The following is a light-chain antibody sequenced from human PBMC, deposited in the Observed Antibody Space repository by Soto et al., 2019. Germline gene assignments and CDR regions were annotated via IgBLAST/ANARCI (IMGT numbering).Light chain of an antibody. CDR2: SAS. Sequence: IQLTQSPSSLSASVGDTVTITCRASQAIGSYFAWYQQRPGTAPKLLIYSASTLHSGVPSRFSGSGSGTDFTLCFSSLHPEDFATYYCQQVDSYPRTFGPGTTVEI. V-gene: IGKV1-9*01. CDR3: QQVDSYPRT. CDR1: QAIGSY. J-gene: IGKJ3*01.